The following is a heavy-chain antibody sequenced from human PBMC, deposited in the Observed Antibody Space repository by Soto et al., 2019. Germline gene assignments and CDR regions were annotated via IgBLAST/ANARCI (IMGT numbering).Heavy chain of an antibody. CDR1: GFTFSSYG. CDR2: ISYDGSNK. CDR3: AKGGVEMATITGY. J-gene: IGHJ4*02. Sequence: QVQLVESGGGVVQPGRSLRLSCAASGFTFSSYGMHWVRQAPGKGLEWVAVISYDGSNKYYADSVKGRFTISRDNSKNTLYLQMNSLRAEGTAVYYCAKGGVEMATITGYWGQGTLVTVSS. V-gene: IGHV3-30*18. D-gene: IGHD5-12*01.